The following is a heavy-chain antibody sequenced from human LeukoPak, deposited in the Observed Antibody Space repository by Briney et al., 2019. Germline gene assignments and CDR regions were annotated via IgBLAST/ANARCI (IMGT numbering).Heavy chain of an antibody. CDR1: GFPFSAYE. CDR3: ARCTTGRTFGSLREIKRSREIDY. J-gene: IGHJ4*02. V-gene: IGHV3-21*01. CDR2: ISSSSSNI. Sequence: GGSLRLSCAAPGFPFSAYEMNWVRQAPGKGLEWVSSISSSSSNIYYADSVKGRFTISRDNAKNSLYLQMNSLRVEDTAVYYCARCTTGRTFGSLREIKRSREIDYWGQGTLVTVSS. D-gene: IGHD1-1*01.